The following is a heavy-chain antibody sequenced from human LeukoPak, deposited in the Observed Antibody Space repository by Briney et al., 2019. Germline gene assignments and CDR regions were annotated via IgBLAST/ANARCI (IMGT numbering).Heavy chain of an antibody. J-gene: IGHJ4*02. CDR1: GFTFSSYW. CDR2: IRQDEGEK. D-gene: IGHD2-2*01. V-gene: IGHV3-7*01. CDR3: ARAPIVAVPARRPTYFDF. Sequence: PGGSLRLSCAASGFTFSSYWMSWVRQAPGKGLEWVANIRQDEGEKYYVDSVKGRFTISRDNAKNSLYLQMNSLRVEDAAMYYCARAPIVAVPARRPTYFDFWGQGALVTVSS.